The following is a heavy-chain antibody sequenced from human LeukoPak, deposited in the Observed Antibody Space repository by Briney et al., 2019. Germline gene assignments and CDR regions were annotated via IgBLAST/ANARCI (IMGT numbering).Heavy chain of an antibody. D-gene: IGHD6-19*01. CDR1: GFTFSSYA. CDR2: ISGSGGST. J-gene: IGHJ4*02. CDR3: VSQRDHRVAVAGSFDN. Sequence: GGSLRLSCAASGFTFSSYAMSWVRQAPGKGLEWVSAISGSGGSTYYADSVKGRFTISRDNSKNTLYLQMNSLRAEDTAVYFCVSQRDHRVAVAGSFDNWGQGTLISVAP. V-gene: IGHV3-23*01.